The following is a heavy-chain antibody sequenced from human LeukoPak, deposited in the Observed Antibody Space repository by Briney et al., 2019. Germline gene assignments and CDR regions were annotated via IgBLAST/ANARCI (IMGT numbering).Heavy chain of an antibody. CDR2: ISGTGGTT. CDR3: AKGRGTTVTAAANY. J-gene: IGHJ4*02. V-gene: IGHV3-23*01. CDR1: GFTFSNYS. D-gene: IGHD4-17*01. Sequence: GGSLRLSCAASGFTFSNYSMSWVRQAPGKGLEWVSTISGTGGTTHYADSVKGRFTISRDNSKNTLFLQFNSLRADDTAVYYCAKGRGTTVTAAANYWGQGTLVTVSS.